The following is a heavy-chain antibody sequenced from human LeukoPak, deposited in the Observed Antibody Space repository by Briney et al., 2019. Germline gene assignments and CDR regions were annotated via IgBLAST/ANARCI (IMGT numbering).Heavy chain of an antibody. Sequence: PGGSLRLSCAASGFTVSGNYMSWVRQAPGKGLECDAVIYSGGSTYYADSVKGRFTISRDNSKNTLYLQMNSLRAEDTAVYYCARDPGSTVTNDAFDIWGQGTMVTVSS. CDR1: GFTVSGNY. V-gene: IGHV3-66*01. CDR3: ARDPGSTVTNDAFDI. J-gene: IGHJ3*02. D-gene: IGHD4-17*01. CDR2: IYSGGST.